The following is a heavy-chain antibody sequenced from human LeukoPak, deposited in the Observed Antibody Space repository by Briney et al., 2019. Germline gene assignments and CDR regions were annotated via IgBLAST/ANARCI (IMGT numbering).Heavy chain of an antibody. D-gene: IGHD6-19*01. V-gene: IGHV4-38-2*02. CDR1: GYSFRSGYY. CDR2: IHYSGST. J-gene: IGHJ4*02. Sequence: SETLSLTCTVSGYSFRSGYYWGWIRQPPGKGLEWIGSIHYSGSTYHNPSLKSRVTISVDTSKNQFSLKLSSVTAADTAVYYCARRYSSGWYLVDYWGQGTLVTVSS. CDR3: ARRYSSGWYLVDY.